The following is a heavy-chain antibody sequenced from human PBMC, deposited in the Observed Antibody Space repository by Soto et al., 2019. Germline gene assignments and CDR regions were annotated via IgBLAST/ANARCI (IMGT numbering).Heavy chain of an antibody. Sequence: EVNLVESGGGLVQPGGSLRLSCAGSGFTFSSYEMNWVRQAPGKGLEWISYIERSGSPIYYADSVKGRFIISRDNADNSLHLQMNSLRGEDTAIYYCATKIYGTTYFGSWGQGTLVTVSS. CDR2: IERSGSPI. CDR1: GFTFSSYE. J-gene: IGHJ4*02. CDR3: ATKIYGTTYFGS. V-gene: IGHV3-48*03. D-gene: IGHD1-7*01.